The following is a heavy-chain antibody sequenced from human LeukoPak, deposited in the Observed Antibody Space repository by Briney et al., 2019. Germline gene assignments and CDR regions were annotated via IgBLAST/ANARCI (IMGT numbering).Heavy chain of an antibody. V-gene: IGHV3-21*01. CDR1: GFTFSSYS. J-gene: IGHJ4*02. D-gene: IGHD2-2*01. Sequence: GGSLRLSCAASGFTFSSYSMNWVRQAPGKGLEWVSSISSSSSYIYYADSVKGRFTISRDNAKNSLYLQMSSLRAEDTAVYYCARDQDIVVVPAARIDYWGQGTLVTVFS. CDR3: ARDQDIVVVPAARIDY. CDR2: ISSSSSYI.